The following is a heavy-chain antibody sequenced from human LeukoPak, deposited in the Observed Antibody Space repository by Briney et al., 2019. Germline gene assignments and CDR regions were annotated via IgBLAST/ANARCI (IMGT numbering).Heavy chain of an antibody. D-gene: IGHD1-26*01. Sequence: GGSLRLSCAASGFTFSSYAMSWVRQAPGKGLEWVSAISGSGGSTYYADSVKGRFTISRDNSKNTLYLQMNSLRVEDTAVYYCAKDERAIVGAFDYWGQGTLVTVSS. CDR3: AKDERAIVGAFDY. CDR2: ISGSGGST. V-gene: IGHV3-23*01. J-gene: IGHJ4*02. CDR1: GFTFSSYA.